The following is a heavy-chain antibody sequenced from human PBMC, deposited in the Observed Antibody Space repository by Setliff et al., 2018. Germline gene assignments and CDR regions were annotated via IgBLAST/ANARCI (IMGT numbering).Heavy chain of an antibody. CDR2: IHYSGNT. Sequence: PSETLSLTCAVYGGSFSGYYWSWIRQPPGKGLECIGNIHYSGNTNYNPSLKSRVSISVDTSKNQFSLKLSSVTAADTAVYYCARESRYYYDNLGTLDYWGQGTLVTVSS. CDR1: GGSFSGYY. J-gene: IGHJ4*02. V-gene: IGHV4-59*12. CDR3: ARESRYYYDNLGTLDY. D-gene: IGHD3-22*01.